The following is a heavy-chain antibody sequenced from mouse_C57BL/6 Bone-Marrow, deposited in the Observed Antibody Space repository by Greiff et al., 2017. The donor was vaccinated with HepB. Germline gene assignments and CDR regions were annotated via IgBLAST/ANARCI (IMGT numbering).Heavy chain of an antibody. J-gene: IGHJ4*01. Sequence: QVQLQQPGAELVRPGSSVKLSCKASGYTFTSYWMDWVKQRPGQGLEWIGNIYPSDSETHYNQKFKDKATLTVDKSSSTAYMQLSSLTSEDSAVYYCARGPYSNYIREAMDYWGQGTSVTVSS. CDR3: ARGPYSNYIREAMDY. V-gene: IGHV1-61*01. CDR2: IYPSDSET. CDR1: GYTFTSYW. D-gene: IGHD2-5*01.